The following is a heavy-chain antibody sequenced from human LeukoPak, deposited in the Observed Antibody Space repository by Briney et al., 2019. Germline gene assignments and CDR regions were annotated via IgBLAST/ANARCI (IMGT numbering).Heavy chain of an antibody. J-gene: IGHJ4*02. CDR1: GFTFSSYA. CDR3: ARDLDIVATIVFDY. Sequence: PGRSLRLSCAASGFTFSSYAMHWVRQAPGKGLEWVAVISYDGSNKYYADSVKGRFTISRDSSKNTLYLQMNSLRAEDTAVYYCARDLDIVATIVFDYWGQGTLVTVSS. V-gene: IGHV3-30*04. D-gene: IGHD5-12*01. CDR2: ISYDGSNK.